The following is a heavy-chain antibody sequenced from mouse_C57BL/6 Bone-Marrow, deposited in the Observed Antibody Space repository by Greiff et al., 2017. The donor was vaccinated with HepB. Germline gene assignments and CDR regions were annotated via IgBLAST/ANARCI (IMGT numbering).Heavy chain of an antibody. CDR2: IYPGSGST. J-gene: IGHJ1*03. Sequence: QVQLQQSGAELVKPGASVKMSCKASGYTFTSYWITWVKQRPGQGLEWIGDIYPGSGSTNYNEKFKSKATLTVDTSSSTAYMQLSSLTSEDSAVYYCARHYGSRREYFDVWGTGTTVTVSS. CDR1: GYTFTSYW. D-gene: IGHD1-1*01. CDR3: ARHYGSRREYFDV. V-gene: IGHV1-55*01.